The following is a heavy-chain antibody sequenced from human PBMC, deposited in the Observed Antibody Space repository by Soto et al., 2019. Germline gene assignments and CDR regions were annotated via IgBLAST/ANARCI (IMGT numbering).Heavy chain of an antibody. J-gene: IGHJ4*02. CDR3: ERGSLWFGELLYLDY. V-gene: IGHV4-34*01. CDR2: INHSGST. Sequence: SETLSLTCAVYGGSFSGYYWSWIRQPPGKGLEWIGEINHSGSTNYNPSLKSRVTISVDTSKNQFSLKLSSVTAADTAVYYCERGSLWFGELLYLDYWGQGTLVTVSS. D-gene: IGHD3-10*01. CDR1: GGSFSGYY.